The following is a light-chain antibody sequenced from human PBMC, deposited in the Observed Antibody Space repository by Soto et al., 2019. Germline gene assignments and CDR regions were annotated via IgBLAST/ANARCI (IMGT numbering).Light chain of an antibody. J-gene: IGKJ4*01. V-gene: IGKV3-11*01. CDR3: QQRSNWPLT. CDR2: DAS. CDR1: QSVSSY. Sequence: IVLTQSPDTLSLSPGERSTLSCRASQSVSSYLAWYQQKPGQAPRLLIYDASNRATGIPARFSGSGSGTDFTLTISSLEPEDFAVYYCQQRSNWPLTFGGGTKADIK.